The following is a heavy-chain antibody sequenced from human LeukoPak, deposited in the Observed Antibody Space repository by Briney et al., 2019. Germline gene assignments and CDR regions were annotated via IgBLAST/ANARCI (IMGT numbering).Heavy chain of an antibody. D-gene: IGHD3-16*02. V-gene: IGHV3-30*02. Sequence: GGSLRLSCAASGFTFSSYGMHWVRQAPGKGLEWVAFIRYDGSNKYYADSVKGRFTISRDNSKNTLYLQMNSLRAEDTAVYYCAKDPRVWGSYRTYYFDYWGQGTLVTASS. CDR2: IRYDGSNK. CDR1: GFTFSSYG. J-gene: IGHJ4*02. CDR3: AKDPRVWGSYRTYYFDY.